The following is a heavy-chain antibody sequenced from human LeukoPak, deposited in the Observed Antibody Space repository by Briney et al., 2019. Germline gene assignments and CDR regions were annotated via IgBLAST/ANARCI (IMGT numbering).Heavy chain of an antibody. J-gene: IGHJ3*02. D-gene: IGHD6-6*01. CDR1: GDSVSSNSAT. V-gene: IGHV6-1*01. Sequence: SQTLSLTCAISGDSVSSNSATWNWIRQSPSRGLEWLGRTYYRSKWYNDYVISVKGRITINPDTSKNQFSLQLNSVTPEDAAVYYCARRASSSGGFDIWGQGTKVTVSP. CDR2: TYYRSKWYN. CDR3: ARRASSSGGFDI.